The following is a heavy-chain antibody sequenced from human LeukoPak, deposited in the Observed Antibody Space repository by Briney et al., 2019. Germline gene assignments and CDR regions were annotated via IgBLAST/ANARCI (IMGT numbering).Heavy chain of an antibody. Sequence: GGSLRLSCAASGFNFSYYTMHWVRQAPDKGLEWVSVILYDGNNKYYADSVKGRFTISRDNSKNTLYLHMNSLRADDTAVYYCANDLRDNRDYVAYFDNWGQGTLVTVSS. V-gene: IGHV3-30-3*02. J-gene: IGHJ4*02. CDR1: GFNFSYYT. CDR2: ILYDGNNK. CDR3: ANDLRDNRDYVAYFDN. D-gene: IGHD4-17*01.